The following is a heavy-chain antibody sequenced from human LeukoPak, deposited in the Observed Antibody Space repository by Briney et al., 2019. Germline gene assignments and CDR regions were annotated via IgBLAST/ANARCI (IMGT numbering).Heavy chain of an antibody. CDR1: GGSISSYY. Sequence: SETLSLTCTVSGGSISSYYWSWIRQPPGKGLEWIGYIHYSGSTNYNPSLKSRVTISVDTSKNQFSLKLSSVTAADTAAYYCAGHRTPRWLQTDDAFDIWGQGTMVTVSS. D-gene: IGHD5-12*01. V-gene: IGHV4-59*08. CDR2: IHYSGST. J-gene: IGHJ3*02. CDR3: AGHRTPRWLQTDDAFDI.